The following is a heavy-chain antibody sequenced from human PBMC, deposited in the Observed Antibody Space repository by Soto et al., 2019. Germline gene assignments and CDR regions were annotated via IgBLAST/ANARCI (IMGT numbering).Heavy chain of an antibody. V-gene: IGHV3-66*01. CDR3: ARDASTYYYGSGSYYNYYYGMDV. J-gene: IGHJ6*02. Sequence: GGSLRLSCAASGFTVSSNYMSWVRQAPGKGLEWVSVIYSGGSTYYADSVKGRFTISRDNSKNTLYLQMNSLRAEDTAVYYCARDASTYYYGSGSYYNYYYGMDVWGQGTTVTVSS. D-gene: IGHD3-10*01. CDR1: GFTVSSNY. CDR2: IYSGGST.